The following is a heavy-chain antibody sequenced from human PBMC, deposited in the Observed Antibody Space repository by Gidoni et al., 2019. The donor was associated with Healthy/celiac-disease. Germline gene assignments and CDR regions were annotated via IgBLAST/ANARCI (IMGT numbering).Heavy chain of an antibody. D-gene: IGHD3-22*01. Sequence: EVQLVESGGGLVQPGRSLRLSCAASVFTFDDYAMHWVRQAPGKGLEWVSGISWNSGSIGYADSVKGRFTISRDNAKNSLYLQMNSLRAEDTALYYCAKDIGHDSSGYYTGDYWGQGTLVTVSS. V-gene: IGHV3-9*01. J-gene: IGHJ4*02. CDR2: ISWNSGSI. CDR3: AKDIGHDSSGYYTGDY. CDR1: VFTFDDYA.